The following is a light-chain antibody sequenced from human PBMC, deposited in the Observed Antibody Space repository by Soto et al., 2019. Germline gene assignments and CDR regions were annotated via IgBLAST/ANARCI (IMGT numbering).Light chain of an antibody. Sequence: QSALTQPPSASGSPGQAVTISCTGTSSDVGGYNYVSWYQQLPGKAPKVMIYEVSKRPSGVPDRFSGSKSGNTASLTVSGLQAEDEADYYCSSYAGSKNLLFGGGTKLTVL. CDR3: SSYAGSKNLL. CDR1: SSDVGGYNY. J-gene: IGLJ2*01. V-gene: IGLV2-8*01. CDR2: EVS.